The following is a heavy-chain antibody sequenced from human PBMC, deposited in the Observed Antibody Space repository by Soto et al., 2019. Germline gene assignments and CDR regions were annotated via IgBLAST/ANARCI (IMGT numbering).Heavy chain of an antibody. Sequence: SLRLSCAASGFTFSSNGLHWVRQAQGKGLEGVAVISYDGSNKYYADSVKGRFTISRDNSKNTLYLQMNSLRAEDTAVYYCAKDLFRGVVVPAAVSYYYYYGMDVWGQGTTVTVSS. J-gene: IGHJ6*02. V-gene: IGHV3-30*18. CDR2: ISYDGSNK. CDR1: GFTFSSNG. D-gene: IGHD2-2*01. CDR3: AKDLFRGVVVPAAVSYYYYYGMDV.